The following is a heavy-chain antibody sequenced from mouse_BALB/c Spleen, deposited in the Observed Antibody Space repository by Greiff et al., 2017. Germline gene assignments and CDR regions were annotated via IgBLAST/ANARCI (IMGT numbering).Heavy chain of an antibody. Sequence: VQLQQSGAELARPGASVKMSCTASGYTFTSYTMHWVKQRPGQGLEWIGYINPSSGYTNYNHKFKDKATLTADKSSSTAYMQLSSLTSEDSAVYYCARPIYYGNYDYAMDYWGQGTSVTVSS. V-gene: IGHV1-4*01. CDR1: GYTFTSYT. CDR3: ARPIYYGNYDYAMDY. CDR2: INPSSGYT. D-gene: IGHD2-1*01. J-gene: IGHJ4*01.